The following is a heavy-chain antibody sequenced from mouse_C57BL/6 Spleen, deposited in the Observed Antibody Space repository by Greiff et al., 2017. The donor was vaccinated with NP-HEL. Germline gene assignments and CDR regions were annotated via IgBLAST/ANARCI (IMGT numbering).Heavy chain of an antibody. J-gene: IGHJ4*01. V-gene: IGHV5-17*01. CDR1: GFTFSDYG. CDR2: ISSGSSTI. Sequence: EVQLVESGGGLVKPGGSLKLPCAASGFTFSDYGMHWVRQAPEKGLEWVAYISSGSSTIYYADTVKGRFTISRDNAKNTLFLQMTSLRSEDTAMYYCARRVYYAMDYWGQGTSVTVSS. CDR3: ARRVYYAMDY.